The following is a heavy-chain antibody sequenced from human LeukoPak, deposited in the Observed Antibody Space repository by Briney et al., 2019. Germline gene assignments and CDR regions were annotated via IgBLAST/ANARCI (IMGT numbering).Heavy chain of an antibody. CDR2: ISSSSSYI. CDR3: AREEADWFDP. J-gene: IGHJ5*02. V-gene: IGHV3-21*01. CDR1: GFTFNSYS. Sequence: GGSLRLSCAASGFTFNSYSMNWVRQAPGKGLEWVSSISSSSSYIYYADSVKGRFTISRDNAKNSLYLQMNSLRAEDTAVYYCAREEADWFDPWGQGTLVTVSS.